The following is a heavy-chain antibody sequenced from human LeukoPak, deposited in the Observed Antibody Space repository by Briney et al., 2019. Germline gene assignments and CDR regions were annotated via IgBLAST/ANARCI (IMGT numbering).Heavy chain of an antibody. V-gene: IGHV3-20*04. Sequence: GGSLRLSCAASGFTFDDYGMSWVRQAPGKGLEWISHINWNGGSTGYADSVKGRFTISRDNGKNSLYLQMNSLRAEDTALYYCAKGDGNEGDAFGIWGQGTMVTVSS. CDR1: GFTFDDYG. J-gene: IGHJ3*02. D-gene: IGHD1-1*01. CDR3: AKGDGNEGDAFGI. CDR2: INWNGGST.